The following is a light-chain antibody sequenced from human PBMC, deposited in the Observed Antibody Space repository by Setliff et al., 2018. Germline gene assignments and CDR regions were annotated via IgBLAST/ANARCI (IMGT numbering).Light chain of an antibody. Sequence: QSVLTQPASVSGSPGQSITISCTGTNSDIGGYNYVSWYQQHPGKAPKFMIYEVSNRPSGVSNRFSGSKSGNTASLTISRLQTEDEADYYCTSYTISSTEVFGTGTKVTVL. CDR1: NSDIGGYNY. CDR3: TSYTISSTEV. J-gene: IGLJ1*01. CDR2: EVS. V-gene: IGLV2-14*01.